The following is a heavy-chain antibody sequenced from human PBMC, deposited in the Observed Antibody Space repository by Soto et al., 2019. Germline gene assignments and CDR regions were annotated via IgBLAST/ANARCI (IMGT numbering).Heavy chain of an antibody. CDR2: ISSSSSYT. Sequence: QVQLVESGGGLVKPGGSLRLSCAASGFTFSDYYMSWIRQAPGKGLEWVSYISSSSSYTNYADSVKGRFTISRDNAKNSLYLQMNSLRAEDTAVYYCARERVSGYYSYYGMDVWGQGTTVTVSS. D-gene: IGHD4-4*01. CDR3: ARERVSGYYSYYGMDV. CDR1: GFTFSDYY. V-gene: IGHV3-11*06. J-gene: IGHJ6*02.